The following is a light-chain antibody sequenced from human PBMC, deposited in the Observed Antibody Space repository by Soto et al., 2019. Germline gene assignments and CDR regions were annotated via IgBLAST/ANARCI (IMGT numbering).Light chain of an antibody. CDR3: AAWDDSLNSWV. CDR1: SSNIGTNT. V-gene: IGLV1-44*01. CDR2: VNN. Sequence: QSVLTQPPSASGTPGQRVTISCSGSSSNIGTNTVSWYQQPPGAAPNLLIYVNNDRPSGVPDRFSGSKSGTSASLAIGGLQSEDEADYYCAAWDDSLNSWVFGGGTKLTVL. J-gene: IGLJ3*02.